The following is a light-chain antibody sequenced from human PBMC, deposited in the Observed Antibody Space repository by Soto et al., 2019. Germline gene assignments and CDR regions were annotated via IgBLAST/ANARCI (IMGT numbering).Light chain of an antibody. CDR3: QVWHNSSDHPEVV. J-gene: IGLJ3*02. CDR1: NIGSKS. Sequence: SYELTQPPSVSVAPGKTARITCGGNNIGSKSVHWYQQKPGQAPVLVIYYNSDRPSGIPERFSGSNSGNTATLTIGRVEAGDEADYYCQVWHNSSDHPEVVFGGGTKLTVL. V-gene: IGLV3-21*04. CDR2: YNS.